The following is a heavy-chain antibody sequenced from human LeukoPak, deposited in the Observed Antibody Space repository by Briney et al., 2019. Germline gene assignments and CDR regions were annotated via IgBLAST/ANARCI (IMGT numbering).Heavy chain of an antibody. Sequence: PGGSLRLSCAASGFTFNSYTMNWVRQAPGKGLEWVSSISTSSIYIYYADSVKGRFTISGHNAKNSLYLQMNSLRVEDTAVYYCASGTIYDILTGPLDHWGQGTLVTVSS. V-gene: IGHV3-21*01. CDR2: ISTSSIYI. J-gene: IGHJ4*02. CDR1: GFTFNSYT. CDR3: ASGTIYDILTGPLDH. D-gene: IGHD3-9*01.